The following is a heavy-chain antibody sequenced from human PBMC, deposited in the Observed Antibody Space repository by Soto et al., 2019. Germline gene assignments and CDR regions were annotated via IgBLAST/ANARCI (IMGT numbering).Heavy chain of an antibody. V-gene: IGHV3-23*01. CDR1: GFTFSSYA. CDR2: SSGSGGST. J-gene: IGHJ4*02. CDR3: AKGHHRDGYNWWYFDY. D-gene: IGHD5-12*01. Sequence: GGSLRLSCAASGFTFSSYAMSWVRQAPGKGLEWVSASSGSGGSTYYADSVKGRFTISRDNSKNTLYLQMNSLRAEDTAVYYCAKGHHRDGYNWWYFDYWGQGTLVTVSS.